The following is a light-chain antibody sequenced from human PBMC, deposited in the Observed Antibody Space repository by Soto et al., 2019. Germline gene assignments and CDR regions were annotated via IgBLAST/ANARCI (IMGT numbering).Light chain of an antibody. CDR1: SGYSNYK. V-gene: IGLV9-49*01. CDR2: VGTGGIVA. J-gene: IGLJ3*02. CDR3: GADHGSGSNVVSNWV. Sequence: QPVLTQPPSASASLGASVTLNCTLSSGYSNYKVDWYQRRPGKGPRFVMRVGTGGIVASKGDGIPDRFSVLGSGLNRYLTIKNIQEEDESDYHCGADHGSGSNVVSNWVFGGGTKLTVL.